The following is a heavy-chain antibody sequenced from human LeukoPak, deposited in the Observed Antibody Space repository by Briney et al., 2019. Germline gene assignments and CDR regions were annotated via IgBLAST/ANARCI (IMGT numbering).Heavy chain of an antibody. D-gene: IGHD3-9*01. CDR3: AKVGLRYFDWLLSLFDY. J-gene: IGHJ4*02. V-gene: IGHV3-23*01. CDR2: ISGSGDST. CDR1: GCTFSSYA. Sequence: PGASLRLSCAASGCTFSSYATSWVRQAPGKGLEWVSAISGSGDSTYYADSVKGRFTISRDNPKNTLYLQMNSLRAEDTAVYYCAKVGLRYFDWLLSLFDYWGQGTLVTVSS.